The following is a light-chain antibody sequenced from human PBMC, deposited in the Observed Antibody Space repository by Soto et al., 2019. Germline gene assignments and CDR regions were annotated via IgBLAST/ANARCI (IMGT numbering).Light chain of an antibody. CDR3: QQYGSSFT. V-gene: IGKV3-20*01. CDR2: GAS. Sequence: EIVLTQSPGTLSLSPGERATLSCRASQSVSNSYLAWYQQKPGQAPRLLIYGASSRATGITDRFSGSGSGTDFTLIISRLEPEDFAVYYCQQYGSSFTFGPGTKVDIK. CDR1: QSVSNSY. J-gene: IGKJ3*01.